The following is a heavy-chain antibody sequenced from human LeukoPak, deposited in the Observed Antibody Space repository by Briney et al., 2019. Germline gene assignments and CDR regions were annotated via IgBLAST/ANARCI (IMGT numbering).Heavy chain of an antibody. V-gene: IGHV1-69*04. CDR3: AREAVAGTEDAFDI. J-gene: IGHJ3*02. Sequence: ASVKVSCKASGGTFSSYAISWVRQAPGQGLEWMGRIIPILGIANYAQKFQGRVTMTRDTSTSTVYMELSSLRSDDTAVYYCAREAVAGTEDAFDIWGQGTMVTVSS. CDR2: IIPILGIA. CDR1: GGTFSSYA. D-gene: IGHD6-19*01.